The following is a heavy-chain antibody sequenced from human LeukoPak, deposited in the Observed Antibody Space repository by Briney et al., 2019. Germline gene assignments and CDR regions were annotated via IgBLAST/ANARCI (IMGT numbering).Heavy chain of an antibody. D-gene: IGHD4-17*01. J-gene: IGHJ4*02. CDR3: ASSAMTTVTTKGDY. CDR1: GYTFTGYY. CDR2: INPNSGGT. V-gene: IGHV1-2*06. Sequence: ASVKVSCKASGYTFTGYYMHWVRQAPGQGLEWMGRINPNSGGTNYAQKFQGRVTMTRDTSISTAYMELSRLGSDDTAVYYCASSAMTTVTTKGDYWGQGTLVTVSS.